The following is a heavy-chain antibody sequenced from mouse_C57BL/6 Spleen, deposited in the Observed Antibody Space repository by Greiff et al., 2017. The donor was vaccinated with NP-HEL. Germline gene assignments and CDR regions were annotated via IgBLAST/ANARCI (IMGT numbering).Heavy chain of an antibody. CDR2: IYPGDGDT. D-gene: IGHD6-5*01. CDR3: ARSYPRGYYYAMDY. CDR1: GYAFSSSW. J-gene: IGHJ4*01. V-gene: IGHV1-82*01. Sequence: QVQLQQSGPELVKPGASVKISCKASGYAFSSSWMNWVKQRPGKGLEWIGRIYPGDGDTTYNGKFKGKATLTADKSSSTAYMQLRSLTSEDSAVYFCARSYPRGYYYAMDYWGQGTSVTVSS.